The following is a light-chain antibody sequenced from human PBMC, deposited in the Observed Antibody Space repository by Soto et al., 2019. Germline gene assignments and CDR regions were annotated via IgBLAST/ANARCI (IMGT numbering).Light chain of an antibody. V-gene: IGKV3-11*01. CDR3: QHCSSWPLT. CDR2: DAS. Sequence: EIVLSQSPATLSLSPGERATVSCRSSQSVSSYLAWYQQKPGQAPRLLISDASNRATGIPARFSGSGSGTDFTLTISSLEPEDVAVYYCQHCSSWPLTFGGGTKVASK. CDR1: QSVSSY. J-gene: IGKJ4*01.